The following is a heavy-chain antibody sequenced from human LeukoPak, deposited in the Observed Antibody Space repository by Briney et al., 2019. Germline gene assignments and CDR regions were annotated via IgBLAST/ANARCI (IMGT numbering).Heavy chain of an antibody. CDR1: GFTFRTYA. CDR3: AKEVRESAWFYFDH. J-gene: IGHJ4*02. V-gene: IGHV3-23*01. CDR2: IRSTGEST. D-gene: IGHD3-10*01. Sequence: GGSLRLSCAASGFTFRTYAMSWVRQAPGKRLEWVSSIRSTGESTYYADSVKGRFTISRDNSRNTLYLQMNSLRAEDTAVYYCAKEVRESAWFYFDHWGQGTLATVSS.